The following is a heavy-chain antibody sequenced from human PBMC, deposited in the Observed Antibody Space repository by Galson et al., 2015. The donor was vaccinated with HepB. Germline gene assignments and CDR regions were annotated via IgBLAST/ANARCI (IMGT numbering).Heavy chain of an antibody. D-gene: IGHD6-13*01. V-gene: IGHV3-9*01. J-gene: IGHJ4*02. CDR3: AKDDYSNSWYYFDY. CDR2: ISWNSGSI. Sequence: SLRLSCAASGFTFDDYAMHWVRQAPGKGLEWVSGISWNSGSIGYADSVKGRFTISRDNAKNSLYLQMNSLRAEDTALYYCAKDDYSNSWYYFDYWGQGTLVTVSS. CDR1: GFTFDDYA.